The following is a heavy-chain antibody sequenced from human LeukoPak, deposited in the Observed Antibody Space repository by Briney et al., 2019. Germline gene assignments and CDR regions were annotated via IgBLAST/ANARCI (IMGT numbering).Heavy chain of an antibody. CDR3: ARATETFSWFLQH. V-gene: IGHV4-59*01. CDR1: GGSIGSYY. Sequence: PSETLSLTCTVSGGSIGSYYWSWIRQPPGKGLEWIGHLSNSGSTNYNPSLKSRVTISVDTSKNQFSLKLNSVTAADTAVYYCARATETFSWFLQHWGQGTLVTVSS. D-gene: IGHD6-13*01. CDR2: LSNSGST. J-gene: IGHJ1*01.